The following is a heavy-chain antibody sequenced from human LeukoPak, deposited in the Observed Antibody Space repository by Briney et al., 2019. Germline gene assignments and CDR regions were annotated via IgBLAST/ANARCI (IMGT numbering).Heavy chain of an antibody. J-gene: IGHJ5*02. D-gene: IGHD1-1*01. Sequence: SETLSLTCTVSGGSISTYYWNWIRQPPWKGLEWIAYIHYSGSTNYNPSLKSRVIISVDTSKNQFSLKLRSVTAADTAVYYCARGGFLDPFDPWGQGTLVTVSS. CDR1: GGSISTYY. V-gene: IGHV4-59*01. CDR2: IHYSGST. CDR3: ARGGFLDPFDP.